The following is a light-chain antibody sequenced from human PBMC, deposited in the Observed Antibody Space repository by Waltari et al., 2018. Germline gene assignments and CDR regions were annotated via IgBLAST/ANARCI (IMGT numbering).Light chain of an antibody. CDR2: DDS. J-gene: IGLJ2*01. CDR1: KIGSKS. CDR3: QVWDSSSDPVV. V-gene: IGLV3-21*03. Sequence: SYVLTQPPSVSGAPGKTARITCGGNKIGSKSVNWYQRKPGQAPVLVFYDDSARPSGIPERFSGSNSGNTATLTISRVEAGDEADYYCQVWDSSSDPVVFGGGTKLTVL.